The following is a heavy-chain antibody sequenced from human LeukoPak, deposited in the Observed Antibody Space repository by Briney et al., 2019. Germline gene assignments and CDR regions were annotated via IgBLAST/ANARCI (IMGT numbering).Heavy chain of an antibody. V-gene: IGHV1-69*05. CDR3: ARHEMATTGHYFDY. CDR1: GGTFSSYA. CDR2: IIPIFGTA. J-gene: IGHJ4*02. D-gene: IGHD5-24*01. Sequence: GSSVKVSCKASGGTFSSYAISWVRQAPGQGLEWMGGIIPIFGTANYAQKFQGRVTITTDESTSTAYMELSSLRSEDTAVYYCARHEMATTGHYFDYWGQGTLVTVSS.